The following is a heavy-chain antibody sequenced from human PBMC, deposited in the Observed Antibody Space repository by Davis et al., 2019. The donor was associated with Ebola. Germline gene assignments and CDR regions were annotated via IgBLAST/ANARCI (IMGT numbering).Heavy chain of an antibody. D-gene: IGHD3-3*01. CDR3: ARAVFHEVLDY. CDR1: GFTFRNYA. V-gene: IGHV3-30*04. J-gene: IGHJ4*02. Sequence: GESLKISCAASGFTFRNYAMHWVRQAPGKGPEWVAVVSHSEREKFYADSVKGRFTISRDNSENTLYLQMNSLTADDTAVYYWARAVFHEVLDYWGQGTPVTVSS. CDR2: VSHSEREK.